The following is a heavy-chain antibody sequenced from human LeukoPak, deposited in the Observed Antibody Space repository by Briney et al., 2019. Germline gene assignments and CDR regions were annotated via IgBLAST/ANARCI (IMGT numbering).Heavy chain of an antibody. D-gene: IGHD3-16*01. V-gene: IGHV3-66*02. CDR3: AGRRVLDASFDY. CDR1: GFTVSNSY. CDR2: IYSGDNT. J-gene: IGHJ4*02. Sequence: GGSLRLSCAASGFTVSNSYMSWVRQAPGKGLEWVSVIYSGDNTYYVESVKGRFTISRDNSKNTLFLQMNRLRAEDTAVYYCAGRRVLDASFDYWGQGTLVTVSS.